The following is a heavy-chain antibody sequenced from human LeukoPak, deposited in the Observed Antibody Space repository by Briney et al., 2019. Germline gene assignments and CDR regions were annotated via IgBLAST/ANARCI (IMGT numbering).Heavy chain of an antibody. CDR2: IYYSGST. CDR3: ARARYSDDAFDI. Sequence: SETLSLTCTVSGGSISSYYWSWIRQPPGKGLEWIGYIYYSGSTNYNPSLKSRVTISVDTSKNQFSLKLSSVTAADTAVYYCARARYSDDAFDIWGQGTMVTVSS. CDR1: GGSISSYY. D-gene: IGHD5-12*01. V-gene: IGHV4-59*01. J-gene: IGHJ3*02.